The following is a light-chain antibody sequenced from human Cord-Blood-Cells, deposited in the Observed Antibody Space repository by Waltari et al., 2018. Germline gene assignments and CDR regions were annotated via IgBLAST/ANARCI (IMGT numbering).Light chain of an antibody. Sequence: QSALTQPASVAGSPGQSITISCTGSSSDGGGYNYVSWYQQHPGKAPKLMIYDVSKRPSGVSNRFSRSKSGNTASLTISGLQAEDEADYYCSSYTSSSTLVFGGGTKLTVL. CDR3: SSYTSSSTLV. V-gene: IGLV2-14*01. CDR1: SSDGGGYNY. CDR2: DVS. J-gene: IGLJ2*01.